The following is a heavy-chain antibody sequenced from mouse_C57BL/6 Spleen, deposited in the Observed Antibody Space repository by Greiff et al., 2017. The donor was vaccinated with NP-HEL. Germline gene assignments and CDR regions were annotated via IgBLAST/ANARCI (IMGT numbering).Heavy chain of an antibody. CDR2: IRYSGST. V-gene: IGHV3-1*01. CDR1: GYSITSAYD. J-gene: IGHJ3*01. D-gene: IGHD2-4*01. Sequence: EVQVVESGPGMVKPSQSLSLTCTVTGYSITSAYDWHWIRHFPGNKLEWMGYIRYSGSTNYNPSLQRLTSITHDTSKKHVFLKLNSVTTEDTATYYCARGGGDYDGAWFAYWGQGTLVTVSA. CDR3: ARGGGDYDGAWFAY.